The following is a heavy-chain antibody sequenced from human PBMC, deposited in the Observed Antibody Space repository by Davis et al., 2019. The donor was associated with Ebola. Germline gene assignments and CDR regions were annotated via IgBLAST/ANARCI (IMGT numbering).Heavy chain of an antibody. CDR2: MNPNSGGT. CDR3: ASSSGWYEAIDY. J-gene: IGHJ4*02. CDR1: GYTFTSYD. D-gene: IGHD6-19*01. V-gene: IGHV1-2*02. Sequence: ASVKVSCKASGYTFTSYDINWVRQATGQGLEWMGWMNPNSGGTNYAQKFQGRVTMTRDTSISTAYMELSRLRSDDTAVYYCASSSGWYEAIDYWGQGTLVTVSS.